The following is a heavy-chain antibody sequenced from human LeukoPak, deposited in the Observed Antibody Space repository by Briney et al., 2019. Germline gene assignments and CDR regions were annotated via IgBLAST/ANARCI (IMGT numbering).Heavy chain of an antibody. J-gene: IGHJ3*02. CDR3: ARDWRYGGNPNDAFDI. CDR1: GDSISTGGYY. Sequence: SQTLSLTCTISGDSISTGGYYWSWIRQSPEKGLEWIGYIYYSGSTYYNPSLKSRVTISVDTSKNQFSLKLSSVTAADTAVYYCARDWRYGGNPNDAFDIWGQGTMVTVSS. CDR2: IYYSGST. D-gene: IGHD4-23*01. V-gene: IGHV4-30-2*06.